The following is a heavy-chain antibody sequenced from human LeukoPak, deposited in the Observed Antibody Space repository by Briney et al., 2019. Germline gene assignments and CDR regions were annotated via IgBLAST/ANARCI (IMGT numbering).Heavy chain of an antibody. CDR3: ARAETDHYYFDS. CDR1: GESITTHY. J-gene: IGHJ4*02. V-gene: IGHV4-59*11. D-gene: IGHD3-10*01. CDR2: VYDTGST. Sequence: SETLSLTCTVSGESITTHYWTWIRQPPGKGLEWIGYVYDTGSTDYNPSLKSRVTISVDTSKNQFSLRLNSVTAADTAVYYCARAETDHYYFDSLGQGILVTVSS.